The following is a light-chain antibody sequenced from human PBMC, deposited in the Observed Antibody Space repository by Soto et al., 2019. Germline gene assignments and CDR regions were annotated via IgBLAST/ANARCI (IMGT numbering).Light chain of an antibody. CDR3: QAWDSTTACYV. CDR1: KLGNKY. V-gene: IGLV3-1*01. Sequence: SYELTQPPSMSVSPGQTASITCSGDKLGNKYVSWYQQKPGQSPVLVIYEDKKRPSGIPERFSGSNSGNTATLTISGTQAMDEADYYCQAWDSTTACYVFGTGTKVTVL. J-gene: IGLJ1*01. CDR2: EDK.